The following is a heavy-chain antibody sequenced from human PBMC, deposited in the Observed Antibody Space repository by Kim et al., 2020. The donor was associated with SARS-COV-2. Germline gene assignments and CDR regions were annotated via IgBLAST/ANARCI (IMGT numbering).Heavy chain of an antibody. Sequence: ASVKVSCKASGYTFTSYAMHWVRQAPGQRLEWMGWINARNGNTKYSQKFQGRVTITRDTSASTAYMELSSLRSEDTAVYYCARGRDYDYVWGSYRYNSGDWYFDLWGRGTLVTVSS. V-gene: IGHV1-3*01. J-gene: IGHJ2*01. CDR3: ARGRDYDYVWGSYRYNSGDWYFDL. CDR1: GYTFTSYA. D-gene: IGHD3-16*02. CDR2: INARNGNT.